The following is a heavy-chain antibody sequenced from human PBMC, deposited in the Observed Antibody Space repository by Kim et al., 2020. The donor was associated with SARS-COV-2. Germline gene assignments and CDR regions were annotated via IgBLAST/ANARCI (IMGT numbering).Heavy chain of an antibody. D-gene: IGHD5-18*01. V-gene: IGHV5-51*01. J-gene: IGHJ5*01. Sequence: GESLKISCKASGYTFVGYWIVWVRQMPGRGLEWMGSISPGDSISKYSPSFQGQVTISADKSINTAYLQWSSLKASDTAIYYCAKRGGYGARYFFKDWLD. CDR3: AKRGGYGARYFFKDWLD. CDR1: GYTFVGYW. CDR2: ISPGDSIS.